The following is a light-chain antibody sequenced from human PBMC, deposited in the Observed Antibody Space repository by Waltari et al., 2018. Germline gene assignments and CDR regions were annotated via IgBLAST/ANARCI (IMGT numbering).Light chain of an antibody. CDR2: GVT. J-gene: IGLJ3*02. CDR3: YSYANGRV. CDR1: SSDIGSYDL. V-gene: IGLV2-23*02. Sequence: QSAPTQPASVSGSPGQSITISCTGTSSDIGSYDLVSWYQQHPGKAPKPMISGVTKRPSGVSTRFSGSRSGNTASLTISGLQAEDEADYYCYSYANGRVFGVGTKLTVL.